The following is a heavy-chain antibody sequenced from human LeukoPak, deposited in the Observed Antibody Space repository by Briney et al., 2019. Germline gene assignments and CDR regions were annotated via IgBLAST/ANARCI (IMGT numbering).Heavy chain of an antibody. J-gene: IGHJ4*02. V-gene: IGHV4-34*01. Sequence: PSETLSLTCAVDGGSFSGYYWSWIRQPPGKGLEWIGEINHSGSTNYNPSLKSRVTISVDTSKNQFSLKLRSVTAADTAVYYCARLPLGYCSSTSCYDLVYWGQGTLVTVSS. CDR3: ARLPLGYCSSTSCYDLVY. D-gene: IGHD2-2*01. CDR1: GGSFSGYY. CDR2: INHSGST.